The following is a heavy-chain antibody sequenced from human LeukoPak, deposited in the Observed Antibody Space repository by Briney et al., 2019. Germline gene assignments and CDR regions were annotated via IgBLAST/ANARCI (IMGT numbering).Heavy chain of an antibody. V-gene: IGHV1-69*04. Sequence: SVKVSCKASGGTFSSYAISWVRQAPGQGLEWMGRIIPILGIANYAQKFQGRVTITADKSTSTAYMELSSLRSEDTAVYYCARAGQLVPYYFDYWGQGTLVTVSS. D-gene: IGHD6-6*01. J-gene: IGHJ4*02. CDR2: IIPILGIA. CDR1: GGTFSSYA. CDR3: ARAGQLVPYYFDY.